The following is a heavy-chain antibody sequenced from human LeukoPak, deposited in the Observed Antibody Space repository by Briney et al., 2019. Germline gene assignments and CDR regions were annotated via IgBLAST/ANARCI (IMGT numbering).Heavy chain of an antibody. J-gene: IGHJ4*02. Sequence: ASVKVSRKASGYTFTGYYMHWVRQAPGQGLEWMGWINPNSGGTNYAQKFQGRVTMTRDTSISTAYMELSRLRSDDTAVYYCAREAYCGGDCNSFDYWGQGTLVTVSS. CDR3: AREAYCGGDCNSFDY. V-gene: IGHV1-2*02. D-gene: IGHD2-21*01. CDR1: GYTFTGYY. CDR2: INPNSGGT.